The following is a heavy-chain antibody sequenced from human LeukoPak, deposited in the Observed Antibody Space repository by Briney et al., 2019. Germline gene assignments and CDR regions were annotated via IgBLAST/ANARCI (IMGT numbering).Heavy chain of an antibody. CDR3: ARVSAYYDFWSAYLDY. CDR2: ISWNSGSI. D-gene: IGHD3-3*01. J-gene: IGHJ4*02. V-gene: IGHV3-9*01. Sequence: GGSLRLSCAASGFTFDDYAMHWVRQAPGKGLEWVSGISWNSGSIGYADSVKGRFTISRDNAKDSLYLQMNSLRAEDTALYYCARVSAYYDFWSAYLDYWGQGTLVTVSS. CDR1: GFTFDDYA.